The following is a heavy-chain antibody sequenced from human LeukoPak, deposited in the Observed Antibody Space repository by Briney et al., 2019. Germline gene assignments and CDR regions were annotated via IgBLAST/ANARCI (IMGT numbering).Heavy chain of an antibody. CDR2: INPNSGGT. CDR3: ARLSYSSGWDNYYFDY. J-gene: IGHJ4*02. CDR1: GYTFTGYY. V-gene: IGHV1-2*06. Sequence: GASVKVSCKASGYTFTGYYMHWVRQAPGQGLEWMGRINPNSGGTNYAQKFQGRVTMTRDTSISTAYMELSRLRSDDPAVYYCARLSYSSGWDNYYFDYWGQGTLVTVSS. D-gene: IGHD6-19*01.